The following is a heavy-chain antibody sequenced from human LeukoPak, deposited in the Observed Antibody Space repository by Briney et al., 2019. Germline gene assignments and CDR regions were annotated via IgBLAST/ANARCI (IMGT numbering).Heavy chain of an antibody. V-gene: IGHV3-43*01. D-gene: IGHD3-16*01. CDR2: ISWDGGNT. J-gene: IGHJ4*02. Sequence: GGSLRLSCAASGFTFDDYTMHWVRQAPGKGLEWVSLISWDGGNTYYADSVKGRFTISRDNSKSSLYLQMNSLRTEDTALYYCAKEISGEGIDYWGQGTLVTVSS. CDR3: AKEISGEGIDY. CDR1: GFTFDDYT.